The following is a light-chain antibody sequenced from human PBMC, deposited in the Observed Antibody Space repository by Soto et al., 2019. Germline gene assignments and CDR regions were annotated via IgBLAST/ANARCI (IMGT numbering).Light chain of an antibody. CDR1: QRIGNY. CDR3: HQTFSSPRT. V-gene: IGKV1-39*01. J-gene: IGKJ1*01. Sequence: DVQMTQSPSSLSAFVGDRVTITCRASQRIGNYLHWYQQHPGKATKLLIYVASSLQSGVPSRFSGSGSGTDFTLTISSLQPEDFATYYCHQTFSSPRTFGQGTKVELK. CDR2: VAS.